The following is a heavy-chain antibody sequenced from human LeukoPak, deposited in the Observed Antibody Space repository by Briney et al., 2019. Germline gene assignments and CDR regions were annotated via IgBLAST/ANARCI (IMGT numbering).Heavy chain of an antibody. CDR3: ARDPPDY. Sequence: GGSLRLSCAASGFTFSSYETNWVRQAPGKGLEWVSYILNSGTTTYYADSVKGRFTISRDNAKNSLYLQMNSLRAEDTGVYYCARDPPDYWGQGILVTVSS. CDR1: GFTFSSYE. CDR2: ILNSGTTT. J-gene: IGHJ4*02. V-gene: IGHV3-48*03.